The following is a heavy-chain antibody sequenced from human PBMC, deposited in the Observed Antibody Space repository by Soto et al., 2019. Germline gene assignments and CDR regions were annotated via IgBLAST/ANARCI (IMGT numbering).Heavy chain of an antibody. V-gene: IGHV3-30-3*01. D-gene: IGHD2-15*01. CDR3: AREYGIGGAAFDI. J-gene: IGHJ3*02. Sequence: QVQLVESGGGVVQPGRSLRLSCAASGFIFRSYSMHWVRQAPGKGLEWVAVISYDGSNKYYADSVKGRFTISRDNSKNTVYVQMNSLRAEDTAVYYCAREYGIGGAAFDIWGQGTMVTVSS. CDR2: ISYDGSNK. CDR1: GFIFRSYS.